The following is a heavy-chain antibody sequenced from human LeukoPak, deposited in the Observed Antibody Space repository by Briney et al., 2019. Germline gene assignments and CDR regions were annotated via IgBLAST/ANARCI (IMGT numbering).Heavy chain of an antibody. D-gene: IGHD2-15*01. CDR1: GGSFSGYY. J-gene: IGHJ4*02. CDR2: IYYSGST. V-gene: IGHV4-31*11. CDR3: ARGHPSLDYCSGGSCSNYFDC. Sequence: PSETLSLTCAVYGGSFSGYYWSWIRQHPGKGLEWIGYIYYSGSTYYNPSLKSRVTISVDTSKNQFSLKLSSVTAADTAVYYCARGHPSLDYCSGGSCSNYFDCWGQGTLVTVSS.